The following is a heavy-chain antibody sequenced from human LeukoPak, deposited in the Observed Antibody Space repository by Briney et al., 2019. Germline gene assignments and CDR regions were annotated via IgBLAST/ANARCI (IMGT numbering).Heavy chain of an antibody. J-gene: IGHJ2*01. V-gene: IGHV4-39*01. CDR3: ATRYLFCSSTACRPGV. CDR2: IYHTGAT. Sequence: SETLSLTCTVSGGSISSSGYYWAWIRQPPGKGLEWIGDIYHTGATSYSPPLQSRVTLSVDKSKNQFSLEVTSVTAADTGVYYCATRYLFCSSTACRPGVWGRGTLVTVSS. CDR1: GGSISSSGYY. D-gene: IGHD2-2*01.